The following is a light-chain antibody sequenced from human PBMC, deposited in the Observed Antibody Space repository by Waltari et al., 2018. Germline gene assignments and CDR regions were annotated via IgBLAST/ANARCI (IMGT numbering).Light chain of an antibody. CDR2: DVA. V-gene: IGLV2-14*03. J-gene: IGLJ2*01. CDR3: ASYTSTNTVI. CDR1: SSDIGGYHY. Sequence: QSALTQPASVSASPGQSITISCTGTSSDIGGYHYVSWYQHHPSKVPKLMIYDVARWPAGVSKRFSGSKAGNTASLTISGLQAEDEAYYYCASYTSTNTVIFGGGTKVTVL.